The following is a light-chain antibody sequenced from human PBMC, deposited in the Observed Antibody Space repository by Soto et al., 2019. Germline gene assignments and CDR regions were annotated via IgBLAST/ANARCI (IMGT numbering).Light chain of an antibody. V-gene: IGKV3D-7*01. J-gene: IGKJ5*01. CDR3: RQYSDLPMT. Sequence: RATVSTSPVARAPPSCRAGQRGVGASLAWYQQKPGQAPRLLIYDASNRATGVPARFSGSASGTDFTLTISRLEPEDFAVYFCRQYSDLPMTFGQGTRLEIK. CDR1: QRGVGAS. CDR2: DAS.